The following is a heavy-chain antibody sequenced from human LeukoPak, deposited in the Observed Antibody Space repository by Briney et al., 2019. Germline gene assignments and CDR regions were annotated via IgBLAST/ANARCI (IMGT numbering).Heavy chain of an antibody. CDR1: GFTFSNYA. V-gene: IGHV3-30*04. J-gene: IGHJ4*02. D-gene: IGHD3-10*01. CDR3: AKDGDYYGSGTKGYYFDY. CDR2: ISYDGRNK. Sequence: GGSLRLSCAASGFTFSNYAIHWVRQAPGKGLEWVAVISYDGRNKYYPDSVKGRFTFSKDNSKNTLYLQMNSLRAEDTAVYYCAKDGDYYGSGTKGYYFDYWGQGTLVTVSS.